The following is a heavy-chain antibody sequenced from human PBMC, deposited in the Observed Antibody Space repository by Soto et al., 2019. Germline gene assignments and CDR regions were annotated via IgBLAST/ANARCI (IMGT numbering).Heavy chain of an antibody. CDR2: IYYSGST. Sequence: PSETLSLTCTVSGGSISSGGYYWSWIRQHPGKGLEWIGYIYYSGSTYYNPSLKSRVTISVDTSKNQFSLKLSSVTAADTAVYYCARDQRSWYNWFDPWGQGTXVTVSS. CDR3: ARDQRSWYNWFDP. V-gene: IGHV4-31*03. CDR1: GGSISSGGYY. J-gene: IGHJ5*02. D-gene: IGHD6-13*01.